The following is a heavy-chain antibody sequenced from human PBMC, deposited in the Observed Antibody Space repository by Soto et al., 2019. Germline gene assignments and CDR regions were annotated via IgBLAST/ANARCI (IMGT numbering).Heavy chain of an antibody. V-gene: IGHV3-23*01. CDR2: ISGSGGIT. Sequence: EVQLLESGGGLVQPGGSLRLSCAASGFTFSSYAMNWVRQAPGKGLEWVSSISGSGGITNYAESVKGRFTISRDTSKSTLYLQMNSLRAEDTAVYFCARPRSPYCSNGLCYHRGEPFDYWGQGALVAVSS. CDR3: ARPRSPYCSNGLCYHRGEPFDY. J-gene: IGHJ4*02. CDR1: GFTFSSYA. D-gene: IGHD2-8*01.